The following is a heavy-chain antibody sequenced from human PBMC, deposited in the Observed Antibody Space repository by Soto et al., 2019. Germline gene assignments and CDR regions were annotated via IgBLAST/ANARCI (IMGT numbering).Heavy chain of an antibody. V-gene: IGHV4-31*03. CDR3: ARDLSKEAAADYYSGMDV. CDR1: GGSISSGGYY. J-gene: IGHJ6*02. Sequence: PSETLSLTCTVSGGSISSGGYYWSWIRQHPGKGLEWIGYIYYSGSTYYNPSLKSRVTISVDTSKNQFSLKLSSVTAADTAVYYCARDLSKEAAADYYSGMDVWGQGTTVTVSS. CDR2: IYYSGST. D-gene: IGHD6-13*01.